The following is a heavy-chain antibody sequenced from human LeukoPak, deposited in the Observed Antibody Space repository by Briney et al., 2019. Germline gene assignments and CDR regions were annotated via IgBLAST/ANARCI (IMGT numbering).Heavy chain of an antibody. CDR1: GFTFSSYA. D-gene: IGHD4-11*01. J-gene: IGHJ4*02. CDR2: ISYDGSNK. Sequence: PGGSLRLSCAASGFTFSSYAMHWVRQAPGKGLEWVAVISYDGSNKYYADSVKGRFTISRDNSKNTLYLQMNSLRAEDTAVYYCARATVTTFYFDYWGQGTLVTVSS. V-gene: IGHV3-30-3*01. CDR3: ARATVTTFYFDY.